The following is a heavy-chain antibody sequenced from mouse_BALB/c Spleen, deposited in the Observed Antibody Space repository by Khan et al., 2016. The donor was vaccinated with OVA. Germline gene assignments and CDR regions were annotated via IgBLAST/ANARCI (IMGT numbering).Heavy chain of an antibody. Sequence: QVQLKESGPEPKKPGETVKISCKASGYTFTNHGMNWVKQAPGKGLKWMGWINTYTGEPTYADDFKGRFAFSLETSASTAYLQINNLKNEDMATYFCSRGYWDFDVWGAGTTVTVSS. CDR2: INTYTGEP. CDR3: SRGYWDFDV. J-gene: IGHJ1*01. V-gene: IGHV9-1*02. CDR1: GYTFTNHG.